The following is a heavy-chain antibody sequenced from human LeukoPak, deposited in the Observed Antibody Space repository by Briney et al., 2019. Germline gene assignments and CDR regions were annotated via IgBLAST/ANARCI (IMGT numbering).Heavy chain of an antibody. V-gene: IGHV3-48*03. CDR2: ISSSGSTI. CDR1: GFTFSSYE. CDR3: ARDQLLLNPHYFDY. Sequence: VGSLRLSCAASGFTFSSYEMNWVRQAPGKGLEWVSYISSSGSTIYYADSVKGRFTISRDNAKNSLYLQMNSLRAEDTAVYYCARDQLLLNPHYFDYWGQGTLASV. D-gene: IGHD2-15*01. J-gene: IGHJ4*02.